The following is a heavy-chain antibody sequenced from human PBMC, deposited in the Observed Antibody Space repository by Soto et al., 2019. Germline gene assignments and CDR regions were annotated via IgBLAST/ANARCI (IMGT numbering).Heavy chain of an antibody. Sequence: ESGPTLVNPTQTLTLTCTFSGFSLSTSGVGVGWIRQPPGKALEWLALIYWDDDKRYSPSLKSRLTITKDTSKNQVVLAMTNMDPVDTATYYCAHIKRLSYDSSGYFFDYWGQGTLVTVSS. D-gene: IGHD3-22*01. CDR1: GFSLSTSGVG. CDR3: AHIKRLSYDSSGYFFDY. V-gene: IGHV2-5*02. J-gene: IGHJ4*02. CDR2: IYWDDDK.